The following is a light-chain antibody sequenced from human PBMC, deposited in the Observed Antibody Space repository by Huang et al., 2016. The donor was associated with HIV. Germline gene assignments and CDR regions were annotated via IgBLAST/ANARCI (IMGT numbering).Light chain of an antibody. CDR2: GAS. CDR1: QSVATQ. V-gene: IGKV3-15*01. CDR3: QQYNTSPTT. Sequence: EIIMTQFPATLSLSPGERATLSCRASQSVATQSAWYQQKPGQAPRLPIFGASNRATGVPDRFSGSGSGTEFTLTISSLQSEDFAVYYCQQYNTSPTTFGPGTRVDVK. J-gene: IGKJ3*01.